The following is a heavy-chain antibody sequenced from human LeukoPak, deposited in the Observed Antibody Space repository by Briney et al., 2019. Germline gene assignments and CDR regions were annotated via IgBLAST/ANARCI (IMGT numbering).Heavy chain of an antibody. CDR1: GFTFSGYW. CDR3: ANIGLYSSKG. CDR2: INTVGSTT. Sequence: GGSLRLSCAASGFTFSGYWMHWVRQAPGKGLVWVSRINTVGSTTSYADSVKGRFTISRDNAKNTLYLQMNSLRAEDTAVYYCANIGLYSSKGWGQGTLVTVSS. D-gene: IGHD5-18*01. J-gene: IGHJ4*02. V-gene: IGHV3-74*01.